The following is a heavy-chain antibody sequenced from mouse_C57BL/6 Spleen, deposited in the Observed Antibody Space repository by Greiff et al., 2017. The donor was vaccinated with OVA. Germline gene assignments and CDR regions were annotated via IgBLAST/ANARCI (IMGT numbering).Heavy chain of an antibody. J-gene: IGHJ2*01. Sequence: EVHLVESGGDLVKPGGSLKLSCAASGFTFSSYGMSWVRQTPDKRLEWVATISSGGSYTYYPDSVKGRFTISRDNAKNTLYLQMSSLKSEDTAMYYCAKGYYSKGNFDYWGQGTTLTVSS. CDR2: ISSGGSYT. CDR1: GFTFSSYG. CDR3: AKGYYSKGNFDY. D-gene: IGHD2-5*01. V-gene: IGHV5-6*01.